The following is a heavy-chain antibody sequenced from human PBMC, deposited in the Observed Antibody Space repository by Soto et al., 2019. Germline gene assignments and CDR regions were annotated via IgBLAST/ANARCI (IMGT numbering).Heavy chain of an antibody. CDR2: INAANGDT. Sequence: GASVKVSCKASGYTFTSYGIHWVRQAPGQRLEWMGWINAANGDTKYSPKFQGRVTITRDTSASTAYMELSSTRSEDTAVYYCVRRHVSATGIDWFDPSGQGHMGTVSS. CDR3: VRRHVSATGIDWFDP. D-gene: IGHD6-13*01. CDR1: GYTFTSYG. V-gene: IGHV1-3*01. J-gene: IGHJ5*02.